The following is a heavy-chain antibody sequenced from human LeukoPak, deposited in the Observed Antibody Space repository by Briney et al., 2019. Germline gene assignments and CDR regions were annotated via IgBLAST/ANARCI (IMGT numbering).Heavy chain of an antibody. CDR2: ISETI. D-gene: IGHD3-16*01. Sequence: GGSLRLSCRASGFVFSRDNMNWVRQAPGKGLEWVAHISETIYYADSVQGRFTISRDNAKNSLYLQMSNLRVDDTAMYYCVREVGRPKTFYFDSRGRGTPVTVSS. J-gene: IGHJ4*02. CDR3: VREVGRPKTFYFDS. CDR1: GFVFSRDN. V-gene: IGHV3-48*04.